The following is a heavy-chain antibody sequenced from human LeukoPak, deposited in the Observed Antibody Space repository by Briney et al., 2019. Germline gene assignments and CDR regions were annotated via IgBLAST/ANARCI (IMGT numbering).Heavy chain of an antibody. V-gene: IGHV1-2*02. CDR1: GSTFTGYY. D-gene: IGHD5-18*01. CDR3: ARNTAPGYGLDV. CDR2: IHPNSGAT. Sequence: GASVKVSCKASGSTFTGYYIHWVRQAPGQGFEWMGWIHPNSGATGYAQNFQGRVTMTRDTSISTAYMDLSRLRSDDTAVYYCARNTAPGYGLDVCGQGTPVTVSS. J-gene: IGHJ6*02.